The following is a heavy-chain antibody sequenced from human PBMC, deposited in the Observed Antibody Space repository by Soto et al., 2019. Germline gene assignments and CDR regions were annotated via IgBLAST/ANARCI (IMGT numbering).Heavy chain of an antibody. CDR2: LDQSGGT. D-gene: IGHD6-19*01. V-gene: IGHV4-34*01. CDR1: GDSLRGQS. Sequence: QVQLQQWGAGLLKASETLSLTCAVVGDSLRGQSWNWIRQSPGKGLEWIGELDQSGGTNYNPSLKSRAIISDDTSNKQFSLTLTSVTAADTAVYYCAREDSYGWSGESLDVWGQGTTVTVSS. CDR3: AREDSYGWSGESLDV. J-gene: IGHJ6*02.